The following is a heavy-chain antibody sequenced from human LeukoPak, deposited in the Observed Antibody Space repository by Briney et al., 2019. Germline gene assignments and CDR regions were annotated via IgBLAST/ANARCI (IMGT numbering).Heavy chain of an antibody. J-gene: IGHJ4*02. CDR3: ARQDTAMVTPFDY. CDR2: IYPGDSDT. Sequence: GDSLKISCKGSGCSFTSYWIGWVRQMPGKGLEWMGIIYPGDSDTRYSPSFQGQVTISADKSISTAYLQCSSLKASDTAMYYCARQDTAMVTPFDYWGQGTLVTVSS. V-gene: IGHV5-51*01. CDR1: GCSFTSYW. D-gene: IGHD5-18*01.